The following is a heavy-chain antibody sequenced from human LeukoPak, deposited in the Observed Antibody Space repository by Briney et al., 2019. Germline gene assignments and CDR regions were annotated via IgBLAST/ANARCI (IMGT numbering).Heavy chain of an antibody. D-gene: IGHD7-27*01. CDR3: ARDITGDPPRYYFDF. CDR1: GFTLSNYG. J-gene: IGHJ4*02. Sequence: GGSLRLSRAASGFTLSNYGLHWVRQAAGKGLEGLAVMCLDGSQKYYADSVKGRFTISRDNSKSMLYLQMNSLRAEDTAVYYCARDITGDPPRYYFDFWGQGSLVTVSS. V-gene: IGHV3-33*01. CDR2: MCLDGSQK.